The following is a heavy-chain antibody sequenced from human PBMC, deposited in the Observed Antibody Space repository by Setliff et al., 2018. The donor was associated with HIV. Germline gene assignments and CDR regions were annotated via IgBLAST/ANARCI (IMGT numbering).Heavy chain of an antibody. CDR3: ARLPSYYYYYYMDV. Sequence: SSETLSLTCTVSGDSISNNSYYWGWVRQPPGKGPEWLGSIYYSGSTSYNPSLKSRVTISVDTSKNQFSLKLSSVTSADTAVYYCARLPSYYYYYYMDVWGKGTTVTVSS. J-gene: IGHJ6*03. CDR2: IYYSGST. CDR1: GDSISNNSYY. V-gene: IGHV4-39*01.